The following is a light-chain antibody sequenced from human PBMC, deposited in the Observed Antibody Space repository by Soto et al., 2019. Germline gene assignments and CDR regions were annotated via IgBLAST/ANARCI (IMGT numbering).Light chain of an antibody. J-gene: IGKJ3*01. CDR2: AAS. V-gene: IGKV1-8*01. Sequence: AILMTQSPSSFSASTGDRVTITSRASQGISSYLAWYQQKPGKAPKLLIYAASTLQSGVPSRFSGSGSGTDFTLTISCLQSEDFATYYCQQYYSYPLTFGPGTKVDI. CDR1: QGISSY. CDR3: QQYYSYPLT.